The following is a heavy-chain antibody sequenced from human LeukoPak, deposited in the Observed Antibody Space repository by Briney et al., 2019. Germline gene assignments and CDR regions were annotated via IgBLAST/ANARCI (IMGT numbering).Heavy chain of an antibody. CDR2: MNPKSGNT. V-gene: IGHV1-8*01. CDR1: GYTFTTFD. Sequence: EASVKVSCKASGYTFTTFDINWVRQASGQGLEWVGWMNPKSGNTGYAQKFQGRVSMTRDTSISTAYMELSSLTSVDTAVYYCARDSGRENDEGFWFDPWGQGTLVTVSS. D-gene: IGHD6-19*01. J-gene: IGHJ5*02. CDR3: ARDSGRENDEGFWFDP.